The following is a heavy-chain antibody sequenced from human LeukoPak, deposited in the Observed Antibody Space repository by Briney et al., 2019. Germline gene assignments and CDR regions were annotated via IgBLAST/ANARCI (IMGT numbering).Heavy chain of an antibody. J-gene: IGHJ6*03. CDR3: AKDAGYSSSWYMGNYYYYYMDV. Sequence: PGGSLRLSCAASGFSFSSYAMHWVRQAPGKGLEWVSGIGGSGGSTYYADSVKGRSTISRDNSKNTLSLQMNSLRAEDTAVYYCAKDAGYSSSWYMGNYYYYYMDVWGKGTTVTVSS. D-gene: IGHD6-13*01. CDR1: GFSFSSYA. V-gene: IGHV3-23*01. CDR2: IGGSGGST.